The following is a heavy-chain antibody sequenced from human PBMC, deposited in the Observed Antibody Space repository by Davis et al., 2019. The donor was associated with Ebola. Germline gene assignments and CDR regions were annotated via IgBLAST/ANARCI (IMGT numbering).Heavy chain of an antibody. J-gene: IGHJ6*02. V-gene: IGHV6-1*01. D-gene: IGHD6-19*01. CDR1: GDSVSIKSAG. Sequence: PSETLSLTCAISGDSVSIKSAGWNWIRQSPSRGLEWLGRTYYNSKWYNDYAISVKSRITVNPDTSKNQFSLLLNSVTPEETAIYYCTRGWFRSGMDVWGQGTTITVSS. CDR2: TYYNSKWYN. CDR3: TRGWFRSGMDV.